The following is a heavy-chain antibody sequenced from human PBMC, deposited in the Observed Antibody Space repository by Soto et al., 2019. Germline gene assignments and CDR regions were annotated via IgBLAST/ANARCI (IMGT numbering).Heavy chain of an antibody. CDR1: GFTFSTYG. CDR2: IWYDGSKI. J-gene: IGHJ6*01. CDR3: ARPLEQHQLGFGMDV. Sequence: PGGSLRLSCAASGFTFSTYGMHWVRQAPGKGLEWVAVIWYDGSKIYYADSVKGRFTISRDNSKSTLYLQMSSLRAEDTAVYYCARPLEQHQLGFGMDVWGHGSPVTVSS. D-gene: IGHD6-13*01. V-gene: IGHV3-33*01.